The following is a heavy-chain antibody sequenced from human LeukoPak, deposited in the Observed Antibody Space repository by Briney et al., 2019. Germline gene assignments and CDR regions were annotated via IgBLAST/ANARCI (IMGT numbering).Heavy chain of an antibody. Sequence: GGSLRLSCTASGFTSSGYSRNWIRQAPGNGLEWVSSFGTRSTSIYHAGSVKGRFAISRDNAKNSLYLQMNSLRAEDTALYYCAREVSEGFDFWGQGTLVTVSS. CDR2: FGTRSTSI. J-gene: IGHJ4*02. D-gene: IGHD3-22*01. CDR1: GFTSSGYS. CDR3: AREVSEGFDF. V-gene: IGHV3-21*01.